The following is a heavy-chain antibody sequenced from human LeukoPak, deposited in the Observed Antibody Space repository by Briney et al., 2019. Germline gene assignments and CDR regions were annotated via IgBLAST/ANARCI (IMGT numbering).Heavy chain of an antibody. CDR3: ARGHRSYWPYYFDY. CDR2: ISYDGSNK. J-gene: IGHJ4*02. Sequence: PGRSLRLSCAASGFTFSSYAMHWVRQAPGKGLEWVAVISYDGSNKYYADSVKGRFTISRDNSKNTLYLQMNSLRAEDTAVYYCARGHRSYWPYYFDYWGQGTLVTVSS. CDR1: GFTFSSYA. V-gene: IGHV3-30-3*01. D-gene: IGHD2-8*02.